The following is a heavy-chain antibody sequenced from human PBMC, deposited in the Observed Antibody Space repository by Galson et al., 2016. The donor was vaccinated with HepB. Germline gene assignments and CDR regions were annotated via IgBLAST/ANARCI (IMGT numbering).Heavy chain of an antibody. CDR1: GFAFSSYT. V-gene: IGHV3-21*01. CDR2: ISPSSTYV. Sequence: SLRLSCAVSGFAFSSYTFNWVRQAPGKGPEWLSFISPSSTYVYYADSLEGRFTISRDNAKNLLFLQMNSLRAEDTAVYYCARLAAAGSHRDGMDVWGQGTTVTVSS. CDR3: ARLAAAGSHRDGMDV. J-gene: IGHJ6*02. D-gene: IGHD6-13*01.